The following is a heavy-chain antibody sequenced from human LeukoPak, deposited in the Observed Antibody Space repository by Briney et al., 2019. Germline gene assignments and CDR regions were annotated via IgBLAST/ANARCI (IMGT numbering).Heavy chain of an antibody. Sequence: SETLSLTCAVYGGSFSGYYWTWICQAPGKGLEWIGEINPSGRISYNPSLKSRLTISVDASKNQCSLNLRSLTAADTAVYYCARGRQEVSMIVVVMTAVSYYLDVWGKGTTVTVS. CDR3: ARGRQEVSMIVVVMTAVSYYLDV. CDR2: INPSGRI. J-gene: IGHJ6*03. V-gene: IGHV4-34*01. CDR1: GGSFSGYY. D-gene: IGHD3-22*01.